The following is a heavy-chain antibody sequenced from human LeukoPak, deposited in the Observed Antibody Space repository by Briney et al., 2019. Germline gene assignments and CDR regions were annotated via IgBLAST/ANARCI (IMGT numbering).Heavy chain of an antibody. CDR1: GGSFSGYY. CDR2: INHSGST. D-gene: IGHD3-9*01. CDR3: ARHGVRYFDWLLYTPPYYFDY. Sequence: SETLSLTCAVYGGSFSGYYWSWIRQPPGKGLEWIGEINHSGSTNYNPSLKSRVTISVDTSKNQFSLKLSSVTAADTAVYYCARHGVRYFDWLLYTPPYYFDYWGQGTLVTVSS. J-gene: IGHJ4*02. V-gene: IGHV4-34*01.